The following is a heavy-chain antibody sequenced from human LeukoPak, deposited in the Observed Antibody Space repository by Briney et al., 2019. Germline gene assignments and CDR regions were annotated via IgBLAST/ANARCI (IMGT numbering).Heavy chain of an antibody. CDR3: ASDSPYYGMDV. V-gene: IGHV3-53*01. CDR2: FYRGDST. Sequence: PGGSLRLSCEASGFTVSSSYMYWVRQAPGKGLEWVSFFYRGDSTYYAESVRGRFTISRDNSKNTLYLQMSGLRVEDTAVYHCASDSPYYGMDVWGQGTTVTVSS. CDR1: GFTVSSSY. J-gene: IGHJ6*02.